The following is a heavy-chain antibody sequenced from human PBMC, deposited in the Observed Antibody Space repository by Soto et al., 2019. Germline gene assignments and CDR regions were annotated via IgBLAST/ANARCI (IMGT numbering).Heavy chain of an antibody. CDR2: IYHSGST. CDR1: GGSISSSNW. Sequence: SETLSLTCAVSGGSISSSNWWSWVRQPPGKGLEWIGEIYHSGSTNYNPSLKSRVTISVDKSKNQFSLKLSSVTAADTAVYYCARGFIGVTGTTDYYYGMDVWGQGTTVTAP. V-gene: IGHV4-4*02. CDR3: ARGFIGVTGTTDYYYGMDV. D-gene: IGHD1-20*01. J-gene: IGHJ6*02.